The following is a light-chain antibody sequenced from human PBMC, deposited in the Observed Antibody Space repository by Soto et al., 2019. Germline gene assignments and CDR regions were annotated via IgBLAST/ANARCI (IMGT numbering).Light chain of an antibody. J-gene: IGLJ1*01. CDR2: EVS. Sequence: QSVLTQPPSASGSPGQSVTISCTGTSCDVGGYNYVSWYQQHPGKAPKLMIYEVSKRPSGVPDRFSGSKSGNTASLTVSGLQAEDEADYYCSSYAGSNNLYVFGTGTKVTVL. CDR1: SCDVGGYNY. CDR3: SSYAGSNNLYV. V-gene: IGLV2-8*01.